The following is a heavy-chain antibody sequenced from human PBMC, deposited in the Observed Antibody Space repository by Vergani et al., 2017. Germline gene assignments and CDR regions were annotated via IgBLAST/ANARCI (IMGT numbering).Heavy chain of an antibody. J-gene: IGHJ4*02. CDR2: IYTSGST. D-gene: IGHD2-2*01. Sequence: QVQLQESGPGLVKPSETLSLTCTVSGGSVSSGSYYWSWIRQPAGKGLEWIGRIYTSGSTNYNPSLESRVTISVDTSKNQFSLKLSSVTAADTAVYYCARARIVVVPAAYFDYWGQGTLVTVSS. V-gene: IGHV4-61*02. CDR1: GGSVSSGSYY. CDR3: ARARIVVVPAAYFDY.